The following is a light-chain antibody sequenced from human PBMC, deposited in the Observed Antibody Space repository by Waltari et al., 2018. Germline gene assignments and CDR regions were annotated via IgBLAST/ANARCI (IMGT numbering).Light chain of an antibody. Sequence: SYVLTQPPSVSVAPGKTARIACGLNDIGGRTVNWYQQKPGPAPVLVVYGDTDRPSGIPEGFFGSTSGNSATLTISRVEAGDEADYYCQVWVSRTDHYVFGTGTKVTVL. CDR2: GDT. V-gene: IGLV3-21*03. CDR3: QVWVSRTDHYV. CDR1: DIGGRT. J-gene: IGLJ1*01.